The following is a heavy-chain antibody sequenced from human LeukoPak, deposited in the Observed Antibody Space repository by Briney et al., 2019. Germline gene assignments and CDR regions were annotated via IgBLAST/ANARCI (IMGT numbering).Heavy chain of an antibody. V-gene: IGHV1-2*02. CDR3: ARETRLHSGSYSNDAFDI. CDR1: GYPFTGYF. J-gene: IGHJ3*02. Sequence: ASVKVSCKASGYPFTGYFMHWVRQAPGQGLEWMGWLNPSSGGTNYAQKFQGRVTMTRDTSISTAYMELNTLRSDDTAVYYCARETRLHSGSYSNDAFDIWGQGTMVTVSS. D-gene: IGHD1-26*01. CDR2: LNPSSGGT.